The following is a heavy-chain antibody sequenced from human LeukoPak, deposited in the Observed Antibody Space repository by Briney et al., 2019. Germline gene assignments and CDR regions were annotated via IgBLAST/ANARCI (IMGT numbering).Heavy chain of an antibody. J-gene: IGHJ5*02. CDR2: INHSGST. Sequence: SETLSLTCAVYGGSFSGYYWSWIRQPPGKGLEWIGEINHSGSTNYNPSLKSRVTISVDTSKNQFSLKLSSETAADTAVYYCARARGPRRGRINNWFDPWGQGTLVTVSS. D-gene: IGHD3-10*01. CDR3: ARARGPRRGRINNWFDP. CDR1: GGSFSGYY. V-gene: IGHV4-34*01.